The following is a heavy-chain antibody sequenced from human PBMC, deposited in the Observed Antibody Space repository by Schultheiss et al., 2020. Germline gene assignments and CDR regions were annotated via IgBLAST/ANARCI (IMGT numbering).Heavy chain of an antibody. CDR2: ISSSSSYI. CDR3: ARRVYSSGCIDY. V-gene: IGHV3-21*01. CDR1: GFTFSSYG. D-gene: IGHD6-19*01. J-gene: IGHJ4*02. Sequence: GGSLRLSCAASGFTFSSYGMHWVRQAPGKGLEWVSSISSSSSYIYYADSVKGRFTISRDNAKNSLYLQMNSLRAEDTAVYYCARRVYSSGCIDYWGQGTLVNVSS.